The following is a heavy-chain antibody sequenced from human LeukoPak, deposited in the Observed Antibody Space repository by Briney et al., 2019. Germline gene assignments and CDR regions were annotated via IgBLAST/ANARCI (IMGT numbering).Heavy chain of an antibody. CDR2: IKQDGSEK. Sequence: GGSLRLSCAASGLTFSSYWMSWVRQAPGKGLEWVANIKQDGSEKYYVDSVKGRFTISRDNAKNSLYLQMNSLRAEDTAVYYCARVLRIAAFDYWGQGTLVTVSS. J-gene: IGHJ4*02. D-gene: IGHD6-13*01. CDR1: GLTFSSYW. CDR3: ARVLRIAAFDY. V-gene: IGHV3-7*01.